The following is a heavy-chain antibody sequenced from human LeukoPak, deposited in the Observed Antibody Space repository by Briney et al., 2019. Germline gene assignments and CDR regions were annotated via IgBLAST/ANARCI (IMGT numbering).Heavy chain of an antibody. J-gene: IGHJ4*02. Sequence: GGSLRLSCAASGFTFSTYGMSWVRQAPGKGLEWVSGLSGSGGSTNYGDSVKGRFTISRDNSKNTVHLQMNSLRVEDTAVYHCAKDAYDNNGYPDYWGQGTLVTVSS. CDR1: GFTFSTYG. D-gene: IGHD3-22*01. CDR2: LSGSGGST. CDR3: AKDAYDNNGYPDY. V-gene: IGHV3-23*01.